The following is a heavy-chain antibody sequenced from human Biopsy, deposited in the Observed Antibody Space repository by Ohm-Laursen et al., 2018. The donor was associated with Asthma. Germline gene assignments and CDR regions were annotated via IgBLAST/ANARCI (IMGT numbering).Heavy chain of an antibody. Sequence: ASVTVSCKTSGYTFNSAGITWVRQAPGQGLGWMGWISVYNGNTKVAQKLQDRVTMITDTSTSTAYMELRSLGSDDTAVYFCARAVDYSHYYGIDVWGQGTTVTVS. D-gene: IGHD3-10*01. CDR1: GYTFNSAG. CDR2: ISVYNGNT. V-gene: IGHV1-18*01. J-gene: IGHJ6*02. CDR3: ARAVDYSHYYGIDV.